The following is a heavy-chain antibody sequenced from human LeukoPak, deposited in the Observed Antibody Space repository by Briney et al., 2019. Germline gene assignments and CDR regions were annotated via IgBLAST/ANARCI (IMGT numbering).Heavy chain of an antibody. J-gene: IGHJ4*02. CDR2: ISAYNGNT. Sequence: ASVKVSCKASGDTFTSYGISWVRQAPGQGLEWMGWISAYNGNTNYAQKLQGRVTMTTDTSTSTAYMELRSLRSDDTAVYYCSRDYYYDRSGAPHFDYWGQGTLVTVSS. V-gene: IGHV1-18*01. D-gene: IGHD3-22*01. CDR3: SRDYYYDRSGAPHFDY. CDR1: GDTFTSYG.